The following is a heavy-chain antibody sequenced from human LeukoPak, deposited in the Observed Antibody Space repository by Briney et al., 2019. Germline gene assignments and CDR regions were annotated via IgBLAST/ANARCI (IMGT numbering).Heavy chain of an antibody. V-gene: IGHV4-59*01. D-gene: IGHD3/OR15-3a*01. CDR3: ARSHSVWTSFDY. J-gene: IGHJ4*02. Sequence: NPSETLSLTCTVSGCSMSSYYWSWIRQPPGKGLEWIGYIYYSGSTNYNPSLKSRVTISVDTSKNQFSLKLSSVTAADTAVYYCARSHSVWTSFDYWGQGTLVTVSS. CDR2: IYYSGST. CDR1: GCSMSSYY.